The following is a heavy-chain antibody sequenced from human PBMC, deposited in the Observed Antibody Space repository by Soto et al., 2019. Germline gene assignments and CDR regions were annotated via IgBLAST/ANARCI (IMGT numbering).Heavy chain of an antibody. D-gene: IGHD5-12*01. CDR2: IYYSGST. J-gene: IGHJ6*03. CDR1: GGSFSGYY. CDR3: ARSGYDKGDYYYYYYMDV. Sequence: SETLSLTCAVYGGSFSGYYWSWIRQPPGKGLEWIGYIYYSGSTNYNPSLKSRVTISVDTSKNQFSLKLSSVTAADTAVYYCARSGYDKGDYYYYYYMDVWGKGTTVTVSS. V-gene: IGHV4-59*08.